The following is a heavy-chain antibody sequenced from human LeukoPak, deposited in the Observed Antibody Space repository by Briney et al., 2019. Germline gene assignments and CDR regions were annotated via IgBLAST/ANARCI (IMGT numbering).Heavy chain of an antibody. CDR3: ARHFIAVAGTFDY. J-gene: IGHJ4*02. V-gene: IGHV4-4*02. CDR2: IYHTGST. CDR1: GGSITSSDW. Sequence: SETLSLTCAVSGGSITSSDWWSWVRQPPGKGLEWIGEIYHTGSTDYNPSLRSRVTISVDKSENQFSLKLSSVTAADTAVYYCARHFIAVAGTFDYWGQGTLVTVSS. D-gene: IGHD6-19*01.